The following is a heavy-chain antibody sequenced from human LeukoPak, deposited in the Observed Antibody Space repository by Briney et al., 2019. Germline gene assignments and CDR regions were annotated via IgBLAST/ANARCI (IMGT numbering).Heavy chain of an antibody. CDR1: GYSISSGYY. D-gene: IGHD6-6*01. V-gene: IGHV4-38-2*02. Sequence: SESLSLTCTVSGYSISSGYYWGWIRQPPGQGLEWIGSIYHSGSTYYNPSLKSRVTISVDTSKNQFSLKLSSVTAADTAVYYCARDKRYSSSSPLDYWGQGTLVTVSS. J-gene: IGHJ4*02. CDR3: ARDKRYSSSSPLDY. CDR2: IYHSGST.